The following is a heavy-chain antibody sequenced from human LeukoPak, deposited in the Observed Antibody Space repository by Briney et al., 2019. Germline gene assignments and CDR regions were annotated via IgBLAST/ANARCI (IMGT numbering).Heavy chain of an antibody. J-gene: IGHJ4*02. V-gene: IGHV3-23*01. Sequence: GGSLRLSCAASGFTFSSYAMSWVRQAPGKGLEWVSAISGSGGSTYYADSVKGRFTISRDNSKNTLYLQMNSLRAEDTAVYYCAKVSLGTYYYDSSGYYRYWGQGTLVTVSS. D-gene: IGHD3-22*01. CDR2: ISGSGGST. CDR3: AKVSLGTYYYDSSGYYRY. CDR1: GFTFSSYA.